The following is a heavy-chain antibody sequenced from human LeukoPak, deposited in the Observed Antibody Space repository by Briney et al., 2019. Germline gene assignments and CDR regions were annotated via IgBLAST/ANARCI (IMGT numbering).Heavy chain of an antibody. CDR1: GGSISSYY. Sequence: SETLSLTCTVSGGSISSYYWSWIRQPPGKGLEWIGYIYYSGSTNYNPPLKSRVTISVDTSKNQFSLKLSSVTAADTAVYYCXXSMVRGVIINWFDPWGQGTLVTVSS. V-gene: IGHV4-59*01. D-gene: IGHD3-10*01. J-gene: IGHJ5*02. CDR3: XXSMVRGVIINWFDP. CDR2: IYYSGST.